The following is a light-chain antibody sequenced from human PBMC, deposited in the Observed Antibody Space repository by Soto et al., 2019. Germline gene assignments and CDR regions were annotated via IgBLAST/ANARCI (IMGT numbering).Light chain of an antibody. Sequence: DIQLTQSPSFLSASVGDRVTITCRASQAISSSLAWYQHNPGKAPKLLIYAASTLQNGVPSSFSGSGSGTEFTLTISSLQPEDFATDSCQHLNDYRYTFGQGTKVEIK. CDR1: QAISSS. V-gene: IGKV1-9*01. J-gene: IGKJ2*01. CDR3: QHLNDYRYT. CDR2: AAS.